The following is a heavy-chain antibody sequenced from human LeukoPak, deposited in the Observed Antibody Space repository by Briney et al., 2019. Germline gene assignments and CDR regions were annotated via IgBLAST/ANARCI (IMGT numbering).Heavy chain of an antibody. D-gene: IGHD6-13*01. CDR2: IIPILGIA. CDR3: ARQKTYDSSSWYMDY. CDR1: VGTFSIYA. V-gene: IGHV1-69*04. J-gene: IGHJ4*02. Sequence: SVKVSCKASVGTFSIYAISWVPQAPGQGLEWMGRIIPILGIANYAQKFQGRVTITADKSTSTAYMELSSLRSEDTAVYYCARQKTYDSSSWYMDYWGQGTLVTVSS.